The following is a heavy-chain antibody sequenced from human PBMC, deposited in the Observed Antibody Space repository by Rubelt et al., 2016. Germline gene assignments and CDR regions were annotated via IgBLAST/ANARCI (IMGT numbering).Heavy chain of an antibody. CDR2: MSQDGTKK. D-gene: IGHD6-19*01. V-gene: IGHV3-30*18. Sequence: VQVVESGGGLVQPGRSLRLSCAASGFTFSSYGLQWVRQAPGKGLECVALMSQDGTKKYYADSVKGRFTISRDNSKNTLYLQMNSLRAEDTAIYYCAKEDPGLGSGWYGGDYWGQGTLVTVSS. CDR3: AKEDPGLGSGWYGGDY. CDR1: GFTFSSYG. J-gene: IGHJ4*02.